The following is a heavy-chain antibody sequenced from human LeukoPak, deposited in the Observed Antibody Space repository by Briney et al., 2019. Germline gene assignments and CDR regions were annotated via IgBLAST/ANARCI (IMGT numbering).Heavy chain of an antibody. CDR3: ARVGTVGDFDY. J-gene: IGHJ4*02. Sequence: GASVKVSCKASGYTFTSYYMHWVRQAPGQGLEWMGIINPSGGSTSYAQKFQGRVTMTRDTSTGTVYMELSSLRSEDTAVYYCARVGTVGDFDYWGQGTLVTVSS. V-gene: IGHV1-46*01. CDR1: GYTFTSYY. D-gene: IGHD4-11*01. CDR2: INPSGGST.